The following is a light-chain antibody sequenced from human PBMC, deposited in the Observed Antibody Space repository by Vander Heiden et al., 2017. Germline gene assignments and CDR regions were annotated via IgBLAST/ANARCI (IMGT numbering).Light chain of an antibody. CDR3: QQSYSTPWT. V-gene: IGKV1-39*01. CDR1: QSISSY. Sequence: DSQMTQSSSSLSASVGDRVTITCRASQSISSYLNWYQQKPGKAPKLLIYAASSLQSGVPSRFSGSGSGTDFTLTISSLQPEDFATYYCQQSYSTPWTFGQGTKLEIK. J-gene: IGKJ2*02. CDR2: AAS.